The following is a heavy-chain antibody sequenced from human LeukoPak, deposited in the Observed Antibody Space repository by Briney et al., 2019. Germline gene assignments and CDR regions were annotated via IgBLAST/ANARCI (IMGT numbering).Heavy chain of an antibody. CDR2: IWYDGSKK. J-gene: IGHJ4*02. CDR3: TKNSRVNYYFDY. V-gene: IGHV3-33*06. CDR1: GFTFSSYG. D-gene: IGHD3-10*01. Sequence: SGGSLRLSCAASGFTFSSYGMHWVRQAPGKGLEWVAVIWYDGSKKYYAESVKGRFTISRDNSKNTLYLQMNSLRAEDTAVYYCTKNSRVNYYFDYWGQGTLVTVSS.